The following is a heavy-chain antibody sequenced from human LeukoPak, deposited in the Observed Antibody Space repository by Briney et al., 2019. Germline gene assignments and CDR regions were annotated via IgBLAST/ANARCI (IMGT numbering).Heavy chain of an antibody. CDR2: FDPEDGET. V-gene: IGHV1-24*01. D-gene: IGHD2-15*01. CDR1: GYTLTELS. Sequence: VASVTVSCKVSGYTLTELSMHWVRQAPGKGLEWMGGFDPEDGETIYAQKFQGRVTMTEDTSTDTAYMELSSLRSEDTAVYYCATQRIVVVVAATRHAFDIWGQGTMVTVSS. J-gene: IGHJ3*02. CDR3: ATQRIVVVVAATRHAFDI.